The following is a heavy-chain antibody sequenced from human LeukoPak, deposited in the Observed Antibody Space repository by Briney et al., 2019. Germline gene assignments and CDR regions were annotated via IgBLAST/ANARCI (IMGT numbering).Heavy chain of an antibody. D-gene: IGHD3-22*01. J-gene: IGHJ4*02. Sequence: ASVKVSCKASGGTLSSYAISWVRQAPGQGLEWMGGIIPIFGTANYAQKFQGRVTITADESTSTAYMELSSLRSEDTAVYYCARDYYDTSGYFYGSNYWGQGTLVTVSS. V-gene: IGHV1-69*13. CDR2: IIPIFGTA. CDR3: ARDYYDTSGYFYGSNY. CDR1: GGTLSSYA.